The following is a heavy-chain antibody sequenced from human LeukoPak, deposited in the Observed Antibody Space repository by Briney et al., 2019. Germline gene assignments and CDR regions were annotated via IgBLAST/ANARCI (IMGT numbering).Heavy chain of an antibody. D-gene: IGHD3-10*01. CDR2: INPNSGST. Sequence: GASVKVSCGAFGYNFNTHYMHWVRQAPGQGLEWVGWINPNSGSTSIAQKFQGRVTMTRNTSISTAYMELSSLRSEDTAVYYCAREGSYYGSGSYYNSYYFDYWGQGTLVTVSS. CDR3: AREGSYYGSGSYYNSYYFDY. V-gene: IGHV1-8*02. J-gene: IGHJ4*02. CDR1: GYNFNTHY.